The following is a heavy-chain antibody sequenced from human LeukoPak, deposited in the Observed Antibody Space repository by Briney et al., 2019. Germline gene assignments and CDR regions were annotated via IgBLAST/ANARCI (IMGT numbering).Heavy chain of an antibody. CDR3: TTSGIYYGSGSRRYSFDY. CDR2: IKSETDGGTT. Sequence: PGGSLRLSCAASGFTFSNAWMSWVRQAPGKGLEWVGRIKSETDGGTTDYAAPVKGRFTISRDDSKTTLYLQMNSLKTEHTAVYYCTTSGIYYGSGSRRYSFDYWGQGTLVTVSS. CDR1: GFTFSNAW. J-gene: IGHJ4*02. D-gene: IGHD3-10*01. V-gene: IGHV3-15*01.